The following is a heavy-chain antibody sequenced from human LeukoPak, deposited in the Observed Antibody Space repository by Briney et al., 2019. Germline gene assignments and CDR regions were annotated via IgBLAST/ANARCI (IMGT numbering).Heavy chain of an antibody. J-gene: IGHJ5*02. D-gene: IGHD6-6*01. CDR1: GFTFSSYS. V-gene: IGHV3-23*01. Sequence: GGSLRLSCAASGFTFSSYSMNWVRQAPGKGLEWVSTISGSGSSTYYADSVKGRFTISRDNSKNTLYLQMNSLRAEDTAVYYCARRVSPATNWFDPWGQGTLVTVSS. CDR2: ISGSGSST. CDR3: ARRVSPATNWFDP.